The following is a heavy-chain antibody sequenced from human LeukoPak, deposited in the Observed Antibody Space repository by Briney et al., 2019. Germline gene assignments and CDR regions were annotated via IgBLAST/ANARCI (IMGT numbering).Heavy chain of an antibody. CDR3: ARASHYYDSSGYSPSGSIDI. CDR2: IYTSGST. J-gene: IGHJ3*02. Sequence: SETLSLTCTVSGGSISSYYWSWIRQPAGKGLEWIGRIYTSGSTNYNPSLKSRVTISVDRSKNQFSLKLSSVTAADTAVYYCARASHYYDSSGYSPSGSIDIWGQGTMVTVSS. V-gene: IGHV4-4*07. CDR1: GGSISSYY. D-gene: IGHD3-22*01.